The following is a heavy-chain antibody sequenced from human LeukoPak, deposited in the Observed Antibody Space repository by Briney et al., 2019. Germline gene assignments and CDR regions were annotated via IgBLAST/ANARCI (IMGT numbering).Heavy chain of an antibody. CDR2: ISAYNGNT. CDR3: ARDCTGSSCYWIQ. D-gene: IGHD2-15*01. J-gene: IGHJ4*01. V-gene: IGHV1-18*01. Sequence: GASVKVSCKASGYTFSSYGISMVRQAPGQGLEWLGYISAYNGNTNYAQKVQGRITMTTDTSTRTAYMEMRSLRSDDTAVYYCARDCTGSSCYWIQWGDGTLVTVSS. CDR1: GYTFSSYG.